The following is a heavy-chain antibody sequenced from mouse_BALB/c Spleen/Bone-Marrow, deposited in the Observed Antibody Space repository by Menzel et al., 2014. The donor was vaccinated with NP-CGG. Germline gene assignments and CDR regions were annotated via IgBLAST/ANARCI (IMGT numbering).Heavy chain of an antibody. D-gene: IGHD2-2*01. Sequence: GSELVRPGASVKLSCKASGYTFTSYWMHWVKQRPGQGLEWIGNIYPGSGSTNYDEKFKSKATLTVDTSSSTAYMQLSSLTSEDSAVYYCTIWFPFAYWGQGTLVTVSA. CDR2: IYPGSGST. CDR1: GYTFTSYW. V-gene: IGHV1S22*01. J-gene: IGHJ3*01. CDR3: TIWFPFAY.